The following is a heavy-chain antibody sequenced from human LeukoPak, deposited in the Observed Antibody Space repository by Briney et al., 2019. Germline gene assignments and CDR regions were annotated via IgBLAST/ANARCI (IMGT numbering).Heavy chain of an antibody. CDR3: ARVGDPPITMARGVTITNFDC. D-gene: IGHD3-10*01. J-gene: IGHJ4*02. CDR1: GYTFTSYG. CDR2: ISAYNDYE. Sequence: AAVKVSCKASGYTFTSYGISLVRPPPGQGLEWMGWISAYNDYENYAQQLQGRDTMTTDTSTSTAYMELRRLRSEDTAVYYCARVGDPPITMARGVTITNFDCWGQGT. V-gene: IGHV1-18*01.